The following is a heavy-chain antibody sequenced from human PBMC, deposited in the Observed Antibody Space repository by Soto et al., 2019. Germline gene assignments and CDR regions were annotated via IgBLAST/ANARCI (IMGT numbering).Heavy chain of an antibody. CDR3: ARTTTVAGTPEFDY. J-gene: IGHJ4*02. V-gene: IGHV3-30-3*01. CDR1: GFTFSSFS. Sequence: QGQLVESGGGVVQPGRALRLSCAASGFTFSSFSLHWVRQAPGKGLEWLALISYDGSNKYNADSVKGRFTISRDNSNNTLYLQLNSLRPEDTAVYYCARTTTVAGTPEFDYWGQGTLVTVSS. D-gene: IGHD6-19*01. CDR2: ISYDGSNK.